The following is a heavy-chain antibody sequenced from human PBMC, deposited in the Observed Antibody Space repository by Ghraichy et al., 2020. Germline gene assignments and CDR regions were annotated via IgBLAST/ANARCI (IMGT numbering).Heavy chain of an antibody. CDR2: ISVYNGDT. CDR3: ARDYQNTPETSGPHY. D-gene: IGHD1-26*01. V-gene: IGHV1-18*01. CDR1: GYTFTNYG. Sequence: ASVKVSCKASGYTFTNYGITWMRQAPGQGLEWMGWISVYNGDTSYAQRLQGRVTMTTDTSTSTAYMELRSLRSDDTAVYYCARDYQNTPETSGPHYWGQGTLVTVSS. J-gene: IGHJ4*02.